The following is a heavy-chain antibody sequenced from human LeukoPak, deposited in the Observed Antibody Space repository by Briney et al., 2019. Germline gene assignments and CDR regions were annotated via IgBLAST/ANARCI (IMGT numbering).Heavy chain of an antibody. D-gene: IGHD2-21*01. CDR2: IYSGGST. Sequence: GGSLRLSCAASGFTVSSNYMSWVRQAPGKGLEWVSIIYSGGSTFYADSVKGRFTISRDNSKNTLYLQMNSLRAEDAAVYYCAKAPVTSCRGAYCYPFDYWGQGTLVTVSS. CDR3: AKAPVTSCRGAYCYPFDY. J-gene: IGHJ4*02. CDR1: GFTVSSNY. V-gene: IGHV3-53*01.